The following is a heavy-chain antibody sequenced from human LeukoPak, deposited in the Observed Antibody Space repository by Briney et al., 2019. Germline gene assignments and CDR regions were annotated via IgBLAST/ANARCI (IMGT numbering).Heavy chain of an antibody. CDR3: ARGGRGGQLWFDP. V-gene: IGHV3-21*01. CDR2: ISSSSSYI. J-gene: IGHJ5*02. CDR1: GFTFSSYE. Sequence: GGSLRLSCAASGFTFSSYEMNWVRQAPGKGLEWVSSISSSSSYIYYADSVKGRFTISRDNAKNSLYLQMNSLRAEDTAVYYCARGGRGGQLWFDPWGQGTLVTVSS. D-gene: IGHD2-2*01.